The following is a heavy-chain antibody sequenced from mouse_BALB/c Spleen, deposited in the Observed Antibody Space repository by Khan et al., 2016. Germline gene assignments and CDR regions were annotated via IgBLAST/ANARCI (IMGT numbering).Heavy chain of an antibody. J-gene: IGHJ1*01. CDR1: GYTFTDYS. CDR2: INTETGEP. V-gene: IGHV9-2-1*01. CDR3: ARLRWLLPYWYFDV. D-gene: IGHD2-3*01. Sequence: QIQLVQSGPELKKPGETVKISCKASGYTFTDYSMHWVKQAPGKGLKWMGWINTETGEPTYADDFKGRFAFSLETSASTAYLQINNLKNEDTATYVCARLRWLLPYWYFDVWGAGTTVTVSS.